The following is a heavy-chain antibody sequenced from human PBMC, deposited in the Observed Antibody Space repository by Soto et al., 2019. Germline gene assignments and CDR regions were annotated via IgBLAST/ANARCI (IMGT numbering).Heavy chain of an antibody. D-gene: IGHD4-17*01. CDR2: IYYSGST. Sequence: LSLTCTVSVGSISSSGYYWSWIRQHPGKGLEWIGYIYYSGSTYYNPSLKSRVTISVGTSKNQFSLKLSSVTAADTAVYYCARAWGYGRKASNWFDPWGQGSMV. V-gene: IGHV4-31*03. CDR1: VGSISSSGYY. CDR3: ARAWGYGRKASNWFDP. J-gene: IGHJ5*02.